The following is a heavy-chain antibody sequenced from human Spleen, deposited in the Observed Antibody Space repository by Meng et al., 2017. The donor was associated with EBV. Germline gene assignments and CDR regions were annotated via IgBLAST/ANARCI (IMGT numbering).Heavy chain of an antibody. D-gene: IGHD5-18*01. CDR1: GVSISSGGYS. CDR3: AGGPTAMVTYFDY. V-gene: IGHV4-30-2*01. J-gene: IGHJ4*02. CDR2: MHHSGST. Sequence: QLPLQESGSGLVKPSQNLSLTAAVSGVSISSGGYSWSWIRQPPGKGLEWIGYMHHSGSTYNNPSLKSRVTISVDRSKNQFSLKLSSVTAADTAVYYCAGGPTAMVTYFDYWGQGTLVTVSS.